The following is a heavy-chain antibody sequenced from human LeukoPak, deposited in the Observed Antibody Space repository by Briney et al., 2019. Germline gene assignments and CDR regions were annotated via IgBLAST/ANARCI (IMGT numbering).Heavy chain of an antibody. CDR1: GYSISSGYY. Sequence: SETLSLTCAVSGYSISSGYYWGWIRPPPGKGLEWIGRIYHSGSTYYNPSLKSRVTISVDTSKNQFSLKLSSVTAADTAVYYCARLGYCSSTSCYYFDYWGQGTLVTVSS. CDR3: ARLGYCSSTSCYYFDY. J-gene: IGHJ4*02. CDR2: IYHSGST. D-gene: IGHD2-2*01. V-gene: IGHV4-38-2*01.